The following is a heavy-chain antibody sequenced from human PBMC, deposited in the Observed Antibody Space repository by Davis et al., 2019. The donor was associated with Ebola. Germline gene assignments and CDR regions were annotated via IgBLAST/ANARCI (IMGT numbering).Heavy chain of an antibody. J-gene: IGHJ3*02. CDR3: VKSIVVVPAAILPIDAFDI. Sequence: HTGGSLRLSCAASGFTFSSYWMHWVRQAPGKGLVWVSRINSDGSSTSYADSVKGRFTISRDNSKNTLYLQMSSLRAEDTTVYYCVKSIVVVPAAILPIDAFDIWGQGTMVTVSS. CDR2: INSDGSST. V-gene: IGHV3-74*01. CDR1: GFTFSSYW. D-gene: IGHD2-2*01.